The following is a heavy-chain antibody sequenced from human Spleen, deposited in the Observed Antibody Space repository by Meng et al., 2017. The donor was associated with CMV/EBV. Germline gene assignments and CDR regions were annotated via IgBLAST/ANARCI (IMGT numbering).Heavy chain of an antibody. CDR2: INHSGST. CDR1: GASISSSDYY. Sequence: SETLSLTCTVSGASISSSDYYWSWIRQPPGKGLEWIGEINHSGSTTYNPSLKSRVAISVDTSKSQFSLRLSSVTAADTAVYFCARPFQGANWFDPWGQGTLVTVSS. D-gene: IGHD4/OR15-4a*01. J-gene: IGHJ5*02. V-gene: IGHV4-39*07. CDR3: ARPFQGANWFDP.